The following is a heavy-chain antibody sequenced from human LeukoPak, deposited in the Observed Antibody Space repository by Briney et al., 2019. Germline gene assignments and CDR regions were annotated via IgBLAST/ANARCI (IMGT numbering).Heavy chain of an antibody. V-gene: IGHV1-18*04. CDR1: GYTFTGYY. D-gene: IGHD3-10*01. CDR2: ISAYNGNT. Sequence: ASVKVSCKTSGYTFTGYYMHWVRQAPGQGLEWMGWISAYNGNTNYAQKLQGRVTMTTDTSTSTAYMELRSLRSDDTAVYYCARVDYYGSGSYPKFDYWGQGTLVTVSS. CDR3: ARVDYYGSGSYPKFDY. J-gene: IGHJ4*02.